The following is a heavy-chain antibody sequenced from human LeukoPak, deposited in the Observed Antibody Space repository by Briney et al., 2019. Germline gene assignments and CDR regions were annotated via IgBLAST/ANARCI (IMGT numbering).Heavy chain of an antibody. V-gene: IGHV1-69*05. CDR2: IIPIFGTA. Sequence: GASVKVSCKASGGTFSSYAISWVRQAPGQGLEWMGGIIPIFGTANYAQKFQGRVTITTDESTSTAYMELSSLRSEDTAVYYCARKGVGGYCFGYWGQGTLVTVSS. CDR3: ARKGVGGYCFGY. D-gene: IGHD2-15*01. J-gene: IGHJ4*02. CDR1: GGTFSSYA.